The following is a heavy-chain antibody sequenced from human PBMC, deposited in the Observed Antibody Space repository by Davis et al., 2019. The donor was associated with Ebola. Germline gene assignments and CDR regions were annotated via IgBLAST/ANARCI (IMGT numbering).Heavy chain of an antibody. V-gene: IGHV4-39*01. CDR1: GDSIRGGIYY. J-gene: IGHJ4*02. D-gene: IGHD6-19*01. Sequence: SETLSLTCSVSGDSIRGGIYYWDWICQPPGKGLEWIGSVSYSGGMYNTSMYYNASLKSPVTISADASKNQFSLTLMSVTAADTAVYYCARRIEVAWGSFYYDHWGQGILVTVSS. CDR3: ARRIEVAWGSFYYDH. CDR2: VSYSGGMYNTSM.